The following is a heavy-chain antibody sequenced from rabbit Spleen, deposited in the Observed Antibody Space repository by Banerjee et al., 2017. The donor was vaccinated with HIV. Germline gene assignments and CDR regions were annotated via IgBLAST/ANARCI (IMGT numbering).Heavy chain of an antibody. CDR3: ARDLGASGAYGIDL. J-gene: IGHJ4*01. CDR2: IDTGFGGTT. CDR1: GVSFSDKDV. V-gene: IGHV1S45*01. D-gene: IGHD6-1*01. Sequence: EQLEESGGGLVKPEGSLTLTCKASGVSFSDKDVMCWVRQAPGKGLEWITCIDTGFGGTTYYASWAKGRFTISKTSSTTVTLQMTSLTAADTATYFCARDLGASGAYGIDLWGQGTLVTVS.